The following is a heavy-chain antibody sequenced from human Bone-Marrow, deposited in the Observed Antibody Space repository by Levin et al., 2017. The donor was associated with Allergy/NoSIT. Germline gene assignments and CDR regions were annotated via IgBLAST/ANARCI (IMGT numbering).Heavy chain of an antibody. V-gene: IGHV3-30*03. Sequence: GGSLRLSCAVSGFTFSKYAMHWVRQAPGKGLEWVATITYDGNYRYFADSVKGRFTISRDRFEDSVHLQMNRLRVDDTAIYYCARDLNFGPDYYYGLGFWGQGTAVTVSS. J-gene: IGHJ6*02. CDR1: GFTFSKYA. CDR2: ITYDGNYR. D-gene: IGHD1-7*01. CDR3: ARDLNFGPDYYYGLGF.